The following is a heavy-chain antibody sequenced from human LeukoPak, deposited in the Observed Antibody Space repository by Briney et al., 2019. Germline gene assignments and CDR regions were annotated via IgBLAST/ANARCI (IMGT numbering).Heavy chain of an antibody. CDR3: ARGIAAAANYFDY. Sequence: TGGSLRLSCAASGFTFSNYAMSWVRQAPGKGLEWVSYISTTSSYTNHADSVKGRFTISRDNAKNSLYLQMNSLRAEDTAVYYCARGIAAAANYFDYWGREPWSPSPQ. CDR2: ISTTSSYT. V-gene: IGHV3-11*05. D-gene: IGHD6-13*01. J-gene: IGHJ4*02. CDR1: GFTFSNYA.